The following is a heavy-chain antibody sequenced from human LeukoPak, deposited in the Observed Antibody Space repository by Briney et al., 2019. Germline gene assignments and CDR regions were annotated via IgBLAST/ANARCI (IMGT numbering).Heavy chain of an antibody. Sequence: EASVKVSCKASGYTFTSYDINWVRQATGQGLEWMGWMNPNSGNTGYAQKFQGRVTMTRNTSISTAYMELSSLRSEDTAVYYCARGGGTGYYRGWDWFDPWGQGTLVTVSS. V-gene: IGHV1-8*01. J-gene: IGHJ5*02. D-gene: IGHD3/OR15-3a*01. CDR2: MNPNSGNT. CDR3: ARGGGTGYYRGWDWFDP. CDR1: GYTFTSYD.